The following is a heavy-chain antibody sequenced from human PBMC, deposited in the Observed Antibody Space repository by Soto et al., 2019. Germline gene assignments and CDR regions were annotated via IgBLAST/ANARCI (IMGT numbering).Heavy chain of an antibody. D-gene: IGHD4-17*01. V-gene: IGHV3-33*01. Sequence: PGGSLRLSCAASGFTFSSYGMHWVRQAPGKGLEWVAVIWYDGSNKYYADSVKGRFTIYRDNSKKTLYLKMKSLRAEDTDVYYCARDRRRTKVPRAGMDVWGQGTPVTVS. CDR3: ARDRRRTKVPRAGMDV. CDR2: IWYDGSNK. J-gene: IGHJ6*02. CDR1: GFTFSSYG.